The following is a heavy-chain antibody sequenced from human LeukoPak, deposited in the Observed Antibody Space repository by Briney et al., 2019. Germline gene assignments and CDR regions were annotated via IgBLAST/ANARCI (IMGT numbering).Heavy chain of an antibody. V-gene: IGHV3-23*01. J-gene: IGHJ6*02. CDR3: AKDLRFDYYYGMDV. CDR2: ISGSGGST. CDR1: GFTFSSYA. Sequence: PGGSLRLSCAAPGFTFSSYAMSWVRQAPGKGLEWVSAISGSGGSTYYADSVKGRFTISRDNSKNTLYLQMNSLRAEDTAVYYCAKDLRFDYYYGMDVWGQGTTVTVSS. D-gene: IGHD5-12*01.